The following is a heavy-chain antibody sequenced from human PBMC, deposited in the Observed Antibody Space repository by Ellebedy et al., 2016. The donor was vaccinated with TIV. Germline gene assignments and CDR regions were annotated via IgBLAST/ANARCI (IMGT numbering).Heavy chain of an antibody. CDR2: IYYSGST. CDR3: AATAGIYDAFDI. D-gene: IGHD5-12*01. V-gene: IGHV4-59*08. Sequence: MPSEILSLTCTVSGGSISGYYWSWIRQPPGKGLEWIGYIYYSGSTKYNPSLKSRVTISVDTSKNQFSLRLSSVTAADTAVYYCAATAGIYDAFDIWGQGTMVTVSS. CDR1: GGSISGYY. J-gene: IGHJ3*02.